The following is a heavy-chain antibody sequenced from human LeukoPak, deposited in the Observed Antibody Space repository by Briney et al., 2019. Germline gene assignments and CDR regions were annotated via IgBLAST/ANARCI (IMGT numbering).Heavy chain of an antibody. Sequence: PGGSLRLSCAASGFTVSSNYTSWVRQAPGKGLEWVSSISSSSSYIYYADSVKGRFTISRDNAKNSLYLQMNSLRAEDTAVYYCARADYDYVWGSYRDTYYFDYWGQGTLVTVSS. V-gene: IGHV3-21*01. CDR3: ARADYDYVWGSYRDTYYFDY. CDR2: ISSSSSYI. CDR1: GFTVSSNY. J-gene: IGHJ4*02. D-gene: IGHD3-16*02.